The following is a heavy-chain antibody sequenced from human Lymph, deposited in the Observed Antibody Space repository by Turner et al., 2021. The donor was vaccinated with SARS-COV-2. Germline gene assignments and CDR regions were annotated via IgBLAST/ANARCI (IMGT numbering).Heavy chain of an antibody. D-gene: IGHD1-26*01. V-gene: IGHV3-30*18. CDR3: AKEGEWEFYGGGLDV. Sequence: VQLVESGGGVVEPGRPLRLSCAASGFTFSTHGRQWVRQAPGKGLEWVAVISYDGSNKYYADSVKGRFNISRDNSKNTLHLQMNSLRAEDTAVYYCAKEGEWEFYGGGLDVWGQGTTVTVSS. J-gene: IGHJ6*02. CDR2: ISYDGSNK. CDR1: GFTFSTHG.